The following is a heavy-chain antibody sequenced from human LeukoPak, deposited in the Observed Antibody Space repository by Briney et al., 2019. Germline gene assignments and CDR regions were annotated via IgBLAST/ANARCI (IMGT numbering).Heavy chain of an antibody. Sequence: QPGGSLRLSCAASGFTFSNAWMSWVRQAPGKGLEWVSAISGSGGSTYYADSVKGRFTISRDNSKNTLYLQMNSLRAEDTAVYYCAKEVWETTVTTSFDYWGQGTLVTVSS. V-gene: IGHV3-23*01. J-gene: IGHJ4*02. CDR1: GFTFSNAW. CDR2: ISGSGGST. CDR3: AKEVWETTVTTSFDY. D-gene: IGHD4-17*01.